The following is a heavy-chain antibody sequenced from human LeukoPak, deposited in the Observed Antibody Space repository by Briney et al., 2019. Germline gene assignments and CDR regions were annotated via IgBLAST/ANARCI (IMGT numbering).Heavy chain of an antibody. CDR3: AKAKPQGSDRDFDY. D-gene: IGHD1-14*01. J-gene: IGHJ4*02. CDR2: INPNSGDT. CDR1: GYTFTGYY. V-gene: IGHV1-2*06. Sequence: ASVKVSCKTSGYTFTGYYMHWVRQAPGQGLEWMGRINPNSGDTNYAQKFQGRVTMTGDTSITTAYMELNSLRSDDTAVYYCAKAKPQGSDRDFDYWGQGTLVTVSS.